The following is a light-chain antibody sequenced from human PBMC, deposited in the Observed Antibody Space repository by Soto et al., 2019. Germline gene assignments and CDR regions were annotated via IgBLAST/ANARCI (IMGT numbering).Light chain of an antibody. CDR3: QQTHSFPLT. CDR2: RAS. V-gene: IGKV1-12*01. J-gene: IGKJ4*01. CDR1: QDISTW. Sequence: DIQMTHSPSSVSSSVGDSVTITCRASQDISTWLGWYQQKPGKATTLLIYRASTLHSGVPSRFSGSGFGTDFTLTISSLQPEDFATYNCQQTHSFPLTFGGGPKVEI.